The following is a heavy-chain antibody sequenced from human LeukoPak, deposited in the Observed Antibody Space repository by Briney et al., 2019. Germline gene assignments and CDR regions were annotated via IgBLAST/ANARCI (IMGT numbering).Heavy chain of an antibody. CDR2: ISSSSGTI. CDR1: GFTFGDYT. V-gene: IGHV3-48*04. Sequence: GGSLRLSCAASGFTFGDYTMNWVRQAPGNGLEWVSYISSSSGTIYYADSVKGRFTISRDNAKNSLYLQMNSLRAEDTAVYYCARDRWGYSYGGDWGQGTLVTVSS. D-gene: IGHD5-12*01. CDR3: ARDRWGYSYGGD. J-gene: IGHJ4*02.